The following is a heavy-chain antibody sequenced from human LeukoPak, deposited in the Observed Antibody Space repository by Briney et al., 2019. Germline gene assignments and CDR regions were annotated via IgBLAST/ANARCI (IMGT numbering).Heavy chain of an antibody. V-gene: IGHV3-30*19. CDR1: GFTFSSYG. CDR3: ARDLTAIAAAGTNFDL. Sequence: PGGSLRLSCAASGFTFSSYGMHWVRQAPGKGLEWVAVISYDGSNKYYADSVKGRFTISRDNSKNTLYLQMNSLRAEDTAVYYCARDLTAIAAAGTNFDLWGRGTLVTVSS. CDR2: ISYDGSNK. D-gene: IGHD6-13*01. J-gene: IGHJ2*01.